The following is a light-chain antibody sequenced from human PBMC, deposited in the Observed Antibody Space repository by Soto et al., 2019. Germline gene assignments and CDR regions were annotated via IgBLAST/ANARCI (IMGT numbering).Light chain of an antibody. V-gene: IGLV1-44*01. CDR2: SDD. Sequence: QSVLTQPPSASGTPGQRVTISCSGSSSNIGSNYVNWYQHLPGTAPKLLIYSDDQRPSGVPDRFSGSKSGTSASLAISGLQSEDEADYFCAAWNDNPNGPGYVFGTGTSSPS. J-gene: IGLJ1*01. CDR1: SSNIGSNY. CDR3: AAWNDNPNGPGYV.